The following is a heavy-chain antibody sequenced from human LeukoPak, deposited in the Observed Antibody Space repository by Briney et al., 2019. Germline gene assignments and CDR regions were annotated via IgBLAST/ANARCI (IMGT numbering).Heavy chain of an antibody. V-gene: IGHV3-23*01. Sequence: GGSLRLSCAASGFTVSSNYMSWVRQAPGKGLEWVSAISGCGGSTYYADSVKGRFTISRDNSKNTPYLQMNSLRAEDTAVYYCANSLGYSSSWYFAVYWGQGSLVTVSS. CDR2: ISGCGGST. CDR1: GFTVSSNY. D-gene: IGHD6-13*01. CDR3: ANSLGYSSSWYFAVY. J-gene: IGHJ4*02.